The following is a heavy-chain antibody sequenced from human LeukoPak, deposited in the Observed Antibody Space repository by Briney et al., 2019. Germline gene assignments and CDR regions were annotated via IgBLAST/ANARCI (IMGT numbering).Heavy chain of an antibody. J-gene: IGHJ4*02. CDR3: ASDGDRGNLGY. D-gene: IGHD4-17*01. CDR2: IYYSGST. CDR1: GGSISSSHYY. Sequence: SETLSLTCTVSGGSISSSHYYWGWIRQPPGKGLEWIGSIYYSGSTYYNPSLKSRVTISVDTSKNQFSLKLSSVTAADTAVYYCASDGDRGNLGYWGQGTLVTVSS. V-gene: IGHV4-39*01.